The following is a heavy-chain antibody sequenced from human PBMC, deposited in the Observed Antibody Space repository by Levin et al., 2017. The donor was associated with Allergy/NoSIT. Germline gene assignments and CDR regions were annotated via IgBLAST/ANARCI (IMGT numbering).Heavy chain of an antibody. CDR3: AKEYYADSGPDI. CDR2: ISCSGGST. V-gene: IGHV3-23*01. J-gene: IGHJ3*02. D-gene: IGHD4-17*01. Sequence: GGSLRLSCAASGFIFSSYAMSWVRQAPGRGLEWVSGISCSGGSTYYADSVKGRFTISRDNSKNTLYVQMNSLRDEDTAVYYCAKEYYADSGPDIWGQGTMVTVSS. CDR1: GFIFSSYA.